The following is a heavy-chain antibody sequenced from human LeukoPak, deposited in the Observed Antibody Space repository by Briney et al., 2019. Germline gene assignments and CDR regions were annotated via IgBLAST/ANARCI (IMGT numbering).Heavy chain of an antibody. V-gene: IGHV1-69*13. J-gene: IGHJ4*02. CDR1: GGTFISYV. D-gene: IGHD5-12*01. CDR2: IIPIFDTA. Sequence: GASVKVSCKASGGTFISYVISWVRQAPGQGLEWMGGIIPIFDTANYAQKFQGRVTITADESTSTAYMELSSLRSEDTAVYYCARGYSGYDYFDYWGQGTLVTVSS. CDR3: ARGYSGYDYFDY.